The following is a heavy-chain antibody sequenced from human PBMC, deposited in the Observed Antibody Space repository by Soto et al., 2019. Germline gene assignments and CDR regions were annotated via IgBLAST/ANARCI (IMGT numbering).Heavy chain of an antibody. CDR3: ARNRPTLNNSRSSHFDT. CDR2: IYYSGNT. Sequence: PSETLSLTCTVSGGTISSYYWSWIRPPPGKGLEWIGYIYYSGNTNYNPSLKRRVTISVDKPKHQFSLKLSSVTAADTVVYYCARNRPTLNNSRSSHFDTRGQETLLTISS. V-gene: IGHV4-59*01. CDR1: GGTISSYY. J-gene: IGHJ4*02. D-gene: IGHD6-6*01.